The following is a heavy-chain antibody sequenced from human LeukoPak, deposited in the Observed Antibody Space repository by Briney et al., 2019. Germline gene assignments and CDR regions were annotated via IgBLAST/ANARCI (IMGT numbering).Heavy chain of an antibody. CDR1: GFTFSSYG. V-gene: IGHV3-23*01. Sequence: GGSLRLSCAASGFTFSSYGMSWVRQAPGKGLEWVSAISGSGGSTYYADSVKGRCTISRDNSENTVFLQVNSLRVDDTAEYFCAKGDTSYYYYMDVWGKGTTVTVSS. CDR3: AKGDTSYYYYMDV. CDR2: ISGSGGST. D-gene: IGHD5-18*01. J-gene: IGHJ6*03.